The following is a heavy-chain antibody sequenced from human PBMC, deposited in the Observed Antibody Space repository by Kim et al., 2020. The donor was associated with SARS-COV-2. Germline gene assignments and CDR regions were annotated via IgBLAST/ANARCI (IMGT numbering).Heavy chain of an antibody. J-gene: IGHJ3*02. V-gene: IGHV3-48*03. D-gene: IGHD2-21*02. CDR3: ASERVTVTDAFAI. CDR1: GFTFSSYE. CDR2: ISDSGSTT. Sequence: GGSLRLSCAPSGFTFSSYEINWVRQAPGKGLEWVSYISDSGSTTYYADSVKGRFTISRDNVKNSLFLQMNSLRAEDTAVYYCASERVTVTDAFAIWGQGTLVTVA.